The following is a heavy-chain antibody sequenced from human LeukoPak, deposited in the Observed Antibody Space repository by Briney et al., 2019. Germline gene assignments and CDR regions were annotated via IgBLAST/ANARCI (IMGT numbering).Heavy chain of an antibody. V-gene: IGHV3-23*01. Sequence: GGSLRLSCAASGFTFSSYAMSWVRQAPGKGLEWVSSISGNGGSTHYADSVKGRFTISRDNSKNTLYLQMNSLRAEDTAVYYCANLRSQYSSSWYGGRYYWGQGTLVTVSS. D-gene: IGHD6-13*01. CDR2: ISGNGGST. CDR1: GFTFSSYA. J-gene: IGHJ4*02. CDR3: ANLRSQYSSSWYGGRYY.